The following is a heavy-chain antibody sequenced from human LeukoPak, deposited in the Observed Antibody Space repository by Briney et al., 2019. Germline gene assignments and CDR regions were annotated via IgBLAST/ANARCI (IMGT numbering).Heavy chain of an antibody. J-gene: IGHJ4*02. D-gene: IGHD5-12*01. CDR1: GGSFSGYY. CDR2: INHSGST. CDR3: ARGNGVATIYFDY. V-gene: IGHV4-34*01. Sequence: SETLSLTCAVYGGSFSGYYWSWIRQPPGKGLEWIGEINHSGSTNYNPSLMSRVTISVDTSKNQFSLKLSSVTAADTAVHYCARGNGVATIYFDYWGQGTLVTVSS.